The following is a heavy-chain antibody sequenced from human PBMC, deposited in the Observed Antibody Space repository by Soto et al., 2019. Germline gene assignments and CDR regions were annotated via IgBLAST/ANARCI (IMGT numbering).Heavy chain of an antibody. Sequence: QITLKESGPTLVKPTQTLTLTCTFSGFSLSTSGVGVGWIRQPPGKALEWLALIYWDDDKRYSPSLKGRLTITKDTTKNQVVLTMTNMYPVDTATYACAHSHYGSGWGWGQGTLVTVSS. CDR1: GFSLSTSGVG. CDR2: IYWDDDK. V-gene: IGHV2-5*02. J-gene: IGHJ4*02. D-gene: IGHD3-10*01. CDR3: AHSHYGSGWG.